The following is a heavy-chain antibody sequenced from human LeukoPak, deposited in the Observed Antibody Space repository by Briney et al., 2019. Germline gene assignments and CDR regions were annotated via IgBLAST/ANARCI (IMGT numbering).Heavy chain of an antibody. CDR2: IHYSGST. CDR1: GDSISAYY. Sequence: SETLSLTCTVSGDSISAYYWSWIRQPPGKGLEWIGYIHYSGSTSYNPSLKSRVTISVDPSKNLFSLRLNSVTAADTAVYYCARSLMYYDFLTDYSPQNFDYWGQGTLVTVSS. J-gene: IGHJ4*02. CDR3: ARSLMYYDFLTDYSPQNFDY. V-gene: IGHV4-59*01. D-gene: IGHD3-9*01.